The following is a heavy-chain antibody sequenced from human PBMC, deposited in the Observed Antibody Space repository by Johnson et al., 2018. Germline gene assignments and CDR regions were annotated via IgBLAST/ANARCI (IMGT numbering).Heavy chain of an antibody. J-gene: IGHJ3*02. Sequence: EVQLVETGGGLVQPGRSLRLSCAASGFTFDDYAMHWVRQAPGKGLEWVSGISWDSGSIGYADSGKGRFTISRDNAKNSLYLQMNSLRAEDTALYYCAKDAYYGSGMGAFDIWGQGTMVTVSS. CDR1: GFTFDDYA. CDR2: ISWDSGSI. V-gene: IGHV3-9*01. D-gene: IGHD3-10*01. CDR3: AKDAYYGSGMGAFDI.